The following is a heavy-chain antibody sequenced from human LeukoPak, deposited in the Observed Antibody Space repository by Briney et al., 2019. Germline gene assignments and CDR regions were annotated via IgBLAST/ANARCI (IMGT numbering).Heavy chain of an antibody. V-gene: IGHV3-53*01. J-gene: IGHJ3*02. D-gene: IGHD5-24*01. CDR2: IYSDGST. CDR3: ARDGRDGYTSDAFDI. CDR1: GFTVSSNY. Sequence: PGGSLRLSCAASGFTVSSNYMSWVRQAPGKGLEWVSVIYSDGSTYYADSVKGRFTISRDNSKNTLYLQMNSLRAEDTAVYYCARDGRDGYTSDAFDIWGQGTMVTVSS.